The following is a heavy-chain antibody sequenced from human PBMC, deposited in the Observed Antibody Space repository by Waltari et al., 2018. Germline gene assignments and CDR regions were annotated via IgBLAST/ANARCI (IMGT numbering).Heavy chain of an antibody. V-gene: IGHV4-34*02. J-gene: IGHJ6*02. Sequence: QVQLQQWGAGLLQSSETLSLTCAVYGGSFSGYYWGWVRQPPGKGLEWIGEINHAVYTNHNPSLRSRVTMSADTSKSQFSLKLNSVTAADTAVYYCVRLEDCTGPGGHCYSGDPFALDVWGQGTTVTVSS. D-gene: IGHD2-15*01. CDR2: INHAVYT. CDR3: VRLEDCTGPGGHCYSGDPFALDV. CDR1: GGSFSGYY.